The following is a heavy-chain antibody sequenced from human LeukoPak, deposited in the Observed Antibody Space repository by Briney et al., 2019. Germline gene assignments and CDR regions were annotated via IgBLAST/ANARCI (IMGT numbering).Heavy chain of an antibody. J-gene: IGHJ6*03. V-gene: IGHV1-69*05. Sequence: AASVKVSCKASGGTFSSYAISWVRQAPGQGFEWMGGIIPIFGTANYAQKFQGRVTITTDESTSTAYMELSSLRSEDTAVYYCARGVKYGSGSRGYYYYMDVWGKGTTVTVSS. CDR2: IIPIFGTA. CDR3: ARGVKYGSGSRGYYYYMDV. D-gene: IGHD3-10*01. CDR1: GGTFSSYA.